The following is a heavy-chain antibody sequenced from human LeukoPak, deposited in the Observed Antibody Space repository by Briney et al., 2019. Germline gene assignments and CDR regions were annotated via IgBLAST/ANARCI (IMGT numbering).Heavy chain of an antibody. J-gene: IGHJ4*02. CDR2: VNPKTGGT. D-gene: IGHD3-22*01. V-gene: IGHV1-2*02. Sequence: ASVKVSCKAFGYSFTGYHLHWVRQAPRQGLEWMGWVNPKTGGTNYARKFQGRVTMTRDTSINTVNMELSRLTSDDTAVYYCARVGDDSSGYYYRSFDYWGQGTLVTVSS. CDR3: ARVGDDSSGYYYRSFDY. CDR1: GYSFTGYH.